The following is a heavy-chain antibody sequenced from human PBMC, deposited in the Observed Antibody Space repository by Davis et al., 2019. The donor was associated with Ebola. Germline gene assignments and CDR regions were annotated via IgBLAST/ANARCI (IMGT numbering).Heavy chain of an antibody. CDR2: IKQDGSEK. CDR1: GFIFANYW. D-gene: IGHD6-19*01. J-gene: IGHJ5*02. Sequence: GGSLRLSCAASGFIFANYWMSWVRQAPGKGLEWVANIKQDGSEKYYVDSVKGRFTISRDNSKNTLYLQMSSLRAEDTAVYYCARLLNSYTSAWIDHWGQGTLVTVSS. CDR3: ARLLNSYTSAWIDH. V-gene: IGHV3-7*03.